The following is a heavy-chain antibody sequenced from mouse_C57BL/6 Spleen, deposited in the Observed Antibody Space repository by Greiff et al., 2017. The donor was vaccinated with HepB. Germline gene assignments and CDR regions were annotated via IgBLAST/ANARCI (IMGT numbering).Heavy chain of an antibody. Sequence: QVQLQQPGAELVMPGASVKLSCKASGYTFTSYWMHWVKQRPGQGLEWIGEIDPSASYTNYNQKFKGKSTLTVDKSSSTAYMQLSSLTSEDSAVYYCASKAYYSNLYYAMDYWGQGTSVTVSS. J-gene: IGHJ4*01. CDR2: IDPSASYT. D-gene: IGHD2-5*01. V-gene: IGHV1-69*01. CDR1: GYTFTSYW. CDR3: ASKAYYSNLYYAMDY.